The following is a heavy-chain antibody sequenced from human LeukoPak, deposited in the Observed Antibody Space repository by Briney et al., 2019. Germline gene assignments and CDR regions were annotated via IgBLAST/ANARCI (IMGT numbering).Heavy chain of an antibody. D-gene: IGHD6-13*01. CDR3: AGAAYSSMDV. CDR2: INSDGSST. V-gene: IGHV3-74*01. CDR1: GFTFISYW. Sequence: PGGSLRLSCAASGFTFISYWMHWVRQAPGKGLVWVSRINSDGSSTSYADSAKGRFTISRDNAKNTLYLQMNTLRAEDTAVYYCAGAAYSSMDVWGQGTTVTVSS. J-gene: IGHJ6*02.